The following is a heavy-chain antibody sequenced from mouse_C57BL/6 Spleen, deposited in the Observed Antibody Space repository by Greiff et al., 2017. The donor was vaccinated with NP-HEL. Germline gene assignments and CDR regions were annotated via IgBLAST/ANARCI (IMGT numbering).Heavy chain of an antibody. CDR2: IDPSDSYT. CDR1: GYTFTSYW. Sequence: QVQLQQPGAELVKPGASVKLSCKASGYTFTSYWMQWVKQRPGQGLEWIGEIDPSDSYTNYNQKFKGKATLTVDTSSSTAYMQLSSLTSEDSAVYYWASSAVAGFAYWGQGTLVTVSA. D-gene: IGHD6-1*01. CDR3: ASSAVAGFAY. V-gene: IGHV1-50*01. J-gene: IGHJ3*01.